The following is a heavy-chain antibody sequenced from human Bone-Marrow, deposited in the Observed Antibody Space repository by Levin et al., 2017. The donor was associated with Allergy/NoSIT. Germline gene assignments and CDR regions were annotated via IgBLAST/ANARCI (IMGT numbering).Heavy chain of an antibody. D-gene: IGHD3-10*01. CDR3: ARDHSSFTLVQGISGYYYYLDV. CDR2: ISVYNGDT. Sequence: AASVKVSCRASGYTFTSFGISWVRQAPGQGLEWMGGISVYNGDTKYAQNFQGRVTMTTDTSTTTAYMELRSLRSDDTAIYYCARDHSSFTLVQGISGYYYYLDVWGKGTTVTVSS. V-gene: IGHV1-18*01. J-gene: IGHJ6*03. CDR1: GYTFTSFG.